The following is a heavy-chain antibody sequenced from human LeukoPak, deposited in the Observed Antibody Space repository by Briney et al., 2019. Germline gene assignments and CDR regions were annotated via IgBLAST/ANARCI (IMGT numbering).Heavy chain of an antibody. Sequence: PGGSLRLSCAASGFTFSSYAMSWVRQAPGKGLEWVSAISGSGGSTYYADSVKGRFTISRDNSKNTLYLQMNSLRAEDTAVYYCAKDPVPLVVATSGFDYWGQGTLVTVSS. V-gene: IGHV3-23*01. J-gene: IGHJ4*02. CDR3: AKDPVPLVVATSGFDY. CDR2: ISGSGGST. D-gene: IGHD2-21*01. CDR1: GFTFSSYA.